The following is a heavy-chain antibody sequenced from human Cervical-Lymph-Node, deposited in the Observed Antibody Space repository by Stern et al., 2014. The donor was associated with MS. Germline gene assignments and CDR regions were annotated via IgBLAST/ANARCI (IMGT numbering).Heavy chain of an antibody. D-gene: IGHD4/OR15-4a*01. Sequence: VQLVESGSELKKPGASVNVSCRASGYTFTTYGLNWVRQAPGQGLEWMGWINTNTGNPTYAQGLTGRFVFSLDTSVSTAYLQISSLKAEDTAVYYCARLFLGAIRYGMDVWGQGTTVTVSS. CDR1: GYTFTTYG. J-gene: IGHJ6*02. CDR2: INTNTGNP. CDR3: ARLFLGAIRYGMDV. V-gene: IGHV7-4-1*02.